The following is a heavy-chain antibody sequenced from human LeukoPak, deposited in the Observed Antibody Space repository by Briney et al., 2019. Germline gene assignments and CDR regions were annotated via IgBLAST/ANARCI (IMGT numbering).Heavy chain of an antibody. V-gene: IGHV3-21*01. CDR2: ISSSSSYI. D-gene: IGHD3-10*01. J-gene: IGHJ4*02. CDR3: AYGSGSKAFDY. Sequence: GGSLRLSCAASGFTFSSYSMNWVRQAPGKGLEWVSSISSSSSYIYYADSVKGRFTISRDNAKNSLYLLMNSLRAEDTAVFYCAYGSGSKAFDYWGQGTLVTVSS. CDR1: GFTFSSYS.